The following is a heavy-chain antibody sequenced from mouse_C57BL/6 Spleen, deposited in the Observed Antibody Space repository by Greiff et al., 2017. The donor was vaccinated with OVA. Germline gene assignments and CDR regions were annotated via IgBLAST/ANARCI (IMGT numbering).Heavy chain of an antibody. CDR2: IYPGDGDT. V-gene: IGHV1-82*01. J-gene: IGHJ2*01. Sequence: VQLQQSGPELVKPGASVKISCTASGYAFSSSWMYWVKQRPGKGLEWIGRIYPGDGDTNYTGKFKGKVTLSADKYTNTTYLQLNSLTTDDSAVYFYAIYFDYWGQGTTLTVSS. CDR1: GYAFSSSW. CDR3: AIYFDY.